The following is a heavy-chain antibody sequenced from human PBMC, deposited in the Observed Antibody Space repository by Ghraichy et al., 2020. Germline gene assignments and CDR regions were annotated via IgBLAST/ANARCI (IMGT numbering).Heavy chain of an antibody. CDR3: AKAGGYCSSISCYRPFDY. V-gene: IGHV3-23*01. CDR1: GFTFSSYA. D-gene: IGHD2-2*02. J-gene: IGHJ4*02. CDR2: ISGSGGGT. Sequence: GGSLRLSCAASGFTFSSYAMSWVRQAPGKGLEWVSVISGSGGGTYYADSVKGRFTISRDNSKNTLYLQMNSLRAEDTAVYYCAKAGGYCSSISCYRPFDYWGQGTLVTVSS.